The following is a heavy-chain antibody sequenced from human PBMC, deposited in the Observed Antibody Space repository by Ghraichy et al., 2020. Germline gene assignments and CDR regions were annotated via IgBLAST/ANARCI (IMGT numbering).Heavy chain of an antibody. V-gene: IGHV4-39*01. CDR1: GGSLNSDSYY. J-gene: IGHJ4*02. Sequence: SETLSLTCTVYGGSLNSDSYYWGWIRQHPGKGLEWIGSVYSSGGSFYSPSLKSRVTISLDTSRSPFSLQLSSVTAADTSLYFCARRNPGVAEALDYWGQGTLVTVSS. CDR3: ARRNPGVAEALDY. CDR2: VYSSGGS.